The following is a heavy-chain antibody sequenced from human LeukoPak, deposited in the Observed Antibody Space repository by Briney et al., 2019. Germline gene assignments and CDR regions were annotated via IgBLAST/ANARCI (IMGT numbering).Heavy chain of an antibody. CDR2: IYYCGCT. D-gene: IGHD3-9*01. CDR1: GVPINSYY. J-gene: IGHJ4*02. Sequence: SDPLSLTCTVSGVPINSYYWRWLRQPPGKGLEWIGYIYYCGCTNYNPSLKSRVTISVDTSKKQFSLKLGSVTAADTDVYFCARHGPGRILTGYYKSLDYGGQGTLVTVSS. CDR3: ARHGPGRILTGYYKSLDY. V-gene: IGHV4-59*08.